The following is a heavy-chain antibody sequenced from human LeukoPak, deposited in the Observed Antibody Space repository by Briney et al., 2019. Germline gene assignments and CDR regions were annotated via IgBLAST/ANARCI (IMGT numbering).Heavy chain of an antibody. CDR2: IPYDGSNK. Sequence: GGSLRLSCAASGFTFSSYAMHWVRQAPGKGLEWVAFIPYDGSNKYYADSVKGRFTISRDNSKNTLYLQMNSLRAEDTAVYYWARGQPSGDAFDIWGQGTMVTVSS. D-gene: IGHD6-25*01. CDR1: GFTFSSYA. CDR3: ARGQPSGDAFDI. J-gene: IGHJ3*02. V-gene: IGHV3-30-3*01.